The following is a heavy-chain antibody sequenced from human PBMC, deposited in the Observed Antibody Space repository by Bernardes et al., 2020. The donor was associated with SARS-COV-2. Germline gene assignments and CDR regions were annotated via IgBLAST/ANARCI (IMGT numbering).Heavy chain of an antibody. Sequence: GGSLRLSRAASGFTFTNYAMSWVRQAPGKGLEWVSAISGTGGSTHYADSVKGRFTISRDNSKNTLYLQMNSLRAEDTAVYYCANKRGLWRALLAWGQETMVTVSS. CDR1: GFTFTNYA. J-gene: IGHJ3*01. CDR3: ANKRGLWRALLA. V-gene: IGHV3-23*01. D-gene: IGHD3-3*02. CDR2: ISGTGGST.